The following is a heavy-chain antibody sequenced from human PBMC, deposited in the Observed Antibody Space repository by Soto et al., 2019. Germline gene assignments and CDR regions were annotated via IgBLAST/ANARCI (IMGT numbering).Heavy chain of an antibody. CDR3: AREDSSSFFDY. CDR1: GGSISSYY. J-gene: IGHJ4*02. Sequence: SETLSLTCTVSGGSISSYYWSWIRQPPGKGLEWIGYIYYSGSTNYNPSLKSRVTISVDTSKNQFSLKLSSVTAADTAVYYCAREDSSSFFDYWGQGTLVTVSS. V-gene: IGHV4-59*01. D-gene: IGHD6-13*01. CDR2: IYYSGST.